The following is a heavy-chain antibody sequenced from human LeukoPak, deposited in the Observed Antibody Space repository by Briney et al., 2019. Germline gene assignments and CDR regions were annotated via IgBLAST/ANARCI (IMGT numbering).Heavy chain of an antibody. CDR1: GFTFDDYG. D-gene: IGHD3-10*01. CDR2: INWNGGST. V-gene: IGHV3-20*04. Sequence: PGGSLRLSCAASGFTFDDYGMSWVRQAPGKGLEWVSGINWNGGSTGYADSVKGRFTISRDNSKNTLYLQMNSLRAEDTAVYYCAKDQGFGEYYFDYWGQGTLVTVSS. J-gene: IGHJ4*02. CDR3: AKDQGFGEYYFDY.